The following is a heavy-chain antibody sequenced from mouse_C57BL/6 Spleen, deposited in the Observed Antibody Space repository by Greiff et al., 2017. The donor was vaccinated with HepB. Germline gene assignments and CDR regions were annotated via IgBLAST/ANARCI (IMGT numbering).Heavy chain of an antibody. CDR1: GYAFSSSW. J-gene: IGHJ4*01. Sequence: VQLQQSGPELVKPGASVKISCKASGYAFSSSWMNWVKQRPGKGLEWIGRIYPGDGDTNYNGKFKGKATLTADKSSSTAYMQLSSLTSEDSAVYFCAREGLYDGYFYAMDYWGQGTSVTVSS. V-gene: IGHV1-82*01. CDR3: AREGLYDGYFYAMDY. D-gene: IGHD2-3*01. CDR2: IYPGDGDT.